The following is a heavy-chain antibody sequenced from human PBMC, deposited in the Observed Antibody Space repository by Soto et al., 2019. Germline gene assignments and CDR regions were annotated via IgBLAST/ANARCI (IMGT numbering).Heavy chain of an antibody. V-gene: IGHV3-23*04. CDR3: AKGGSWDWFDP. CDR2: ISGSGGST. Sequence: VQLVQSGAEVKKPGSSVKVSCKASGGTFSSYAMSWVRQAPGKGLEWVSAISGSGGSTYYADSVKGRFTISRDNCKNTLYLQMNSLRAEDTAVYYCAKGGSWDWFDPWGQGTLVTVSS. D-gene: IGHD1-26*01. CDR1: GGTFSSYA. J-gene: IGHJ5*02.